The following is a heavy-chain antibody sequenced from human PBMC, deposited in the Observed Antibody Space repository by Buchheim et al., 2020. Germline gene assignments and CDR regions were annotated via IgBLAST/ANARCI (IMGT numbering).Heavy chain of an antibody. CDR1: GFTFSSYG. CDR3: AKGGTIPSTVLHYYYYYGMDV. Sequence: QVQLVESGGGVVQPGRSLRLSCAASGFTFSSYGMHWVRQAPGKGLEWVAVISYDGSNKYYADSVKGRFTISRDNSKNTLYLQMNSLRAEDTAVYYCAKGGTIPSTVLHYYYYYGMDVWGQGTT. D-gene: IGHD4-11*01. J-gene: IGHJ6*02. CDR2: ISYDGSNK. V-gene: IGHV3-30*18.